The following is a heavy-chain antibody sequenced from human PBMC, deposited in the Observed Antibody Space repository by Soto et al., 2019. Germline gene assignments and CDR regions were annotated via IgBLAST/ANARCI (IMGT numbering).Heavy chain of an antibody. J-gene: IGHJ5*02. CDR1: GGSISSSSYY. V-gene: IGHV4-39*07. Sequence: SETLSLTCTVSGGSISSSSYYWGWIRQPPGKGLEWIGSIYYSGSTYYNPSLKSRVTISVDTSKNQFSLKLSSVTAADTAVYYCAREGPTPGIAAGYNWFDPWGQGTQVTVSS. CDR2: IYYSGST. D-gene: IGHD6-13*01. CDR3: AREGPTPGIAAGYNWFDP.